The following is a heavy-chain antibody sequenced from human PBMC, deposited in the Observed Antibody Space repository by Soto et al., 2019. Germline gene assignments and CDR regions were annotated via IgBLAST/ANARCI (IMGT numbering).Heavy chain of an antibody. CDR2: IYYSRSI. CDR1: GGSISSYY. V-gene: IGHV4-59*08. D-gene: IGHD6-6*01. CDR3: ARRRSSSSADYYMDV. Sequence: SETLSLTCTVSGGSISSYYWSWIRQPPGKGLERIGYIYYSRSINCNTSLKSRVTISVDTSKNQFSLKLSSVTAADTAVYYSARRRSSSSADYYMDVWDKGTTVTVSS. J-gene: IGHJ6*03.